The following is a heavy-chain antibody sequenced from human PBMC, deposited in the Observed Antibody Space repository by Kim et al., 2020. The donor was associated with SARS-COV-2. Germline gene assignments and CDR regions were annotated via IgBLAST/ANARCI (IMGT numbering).Heavy chain of an antibody. CDR3: ASREYYYDSSGYFDY. V-gene: IGHV4-39*01. D-gene: IGHD3-22*01. Sequence: SETLSLTCTVSGGSISSSSYYWGWIRQPPGKGLEWIGSIYYSGSTYYNPSLKSRVTISVDTSKNQFSLKLSSVTAADTAVYYCASREYYYDSSGYFDYWGQGTLVTVSS. CDR2: IYYSGST. CDR1: GGSISSSSYY. J-gene: IGHJ4*02.